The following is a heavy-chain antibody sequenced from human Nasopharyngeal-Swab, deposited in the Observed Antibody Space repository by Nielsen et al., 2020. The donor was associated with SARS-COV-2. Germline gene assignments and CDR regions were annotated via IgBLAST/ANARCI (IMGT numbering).Heavy chain of an antibody. Sequence: ASVKVSCKASGYTFTSYDINWVRQASGQGLEWVGWMNPNSGNTGYAQKFQGRVTMTRDTSITTAYMELSSLRSEDTAVYYCVSPRYCSAASCDRHSGVGLFDYWGQGTLVTVSS. V-gene: IGHV1-8*01. J-gene: IGHJ4*02. CDR2: MNPNSGNT. CDR1: GYTFTSYD. CDR3: VSPRYCSAASCDRHSGVGLFDY. D-gene: IGHD2-8*02.